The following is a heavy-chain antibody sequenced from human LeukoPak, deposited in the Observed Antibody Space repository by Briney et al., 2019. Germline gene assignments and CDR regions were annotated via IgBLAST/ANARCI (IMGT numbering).Heavy chain of an antibody. Sequence: GGSLRLSCAASGFTFSSYAMKWVRQAPGKGLEWVSTISGSGGTTYYADSVKGRFTISRDNSKNTLYLQMNSLRAEGTAVYYCALITGTTLDYWGPGTLVTVSS. CDR3: ALITGTTLDY. J-gene: IGHJ4*02. CDR2: ISGSGGTT. CDR1: GFTFSSYA. D-gene: IGHD1-7*01. V-gene: IGHV3-23*01.